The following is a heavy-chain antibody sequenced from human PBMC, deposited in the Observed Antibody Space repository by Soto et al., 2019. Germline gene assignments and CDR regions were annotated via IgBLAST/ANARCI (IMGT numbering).Heavy chain of an antibody. J-gene: IGHJ5*02. CDR3: ARSVDIVSKFEP. D-gene: IGHD2-15*01. CDR2: INHSGST. CDR1: GGSFSGYY. V-gene: IGHV4-34*01. Sequence: PSETLSLTCAVYGGSFSGYYWSWIRQPPGKGLEWIGEINHSGSTNYNPSLKSRVTISVDTSKNQFSLKLSSVTAADTAVYYCARSVDIVSKFEPWGQGTLVTVSS.